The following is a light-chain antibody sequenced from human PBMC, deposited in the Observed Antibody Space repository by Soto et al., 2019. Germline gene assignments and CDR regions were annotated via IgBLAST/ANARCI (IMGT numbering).Light chain of an antibody. Sequence: EVVLTQSPGTLSLSPGARATLSCRASQSVSSDLVWYEQKPGQAPRLLIDDASNRASGIPARFSGSGSGTDFTLSISSLAPEEVAVYYCQQRRNGPLTFGGGTKVEIK. V-gene: IGKV3-11*01. CDR3: QQRRNGPLT. CDR1: QSVSSD. J-gene: IGKJ4*01. CDR2: DAS.